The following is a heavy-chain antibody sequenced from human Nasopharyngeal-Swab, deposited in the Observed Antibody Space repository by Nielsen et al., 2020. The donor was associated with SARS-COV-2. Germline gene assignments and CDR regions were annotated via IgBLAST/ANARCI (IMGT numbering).Heavy chain of an antibody. CDR2: IYYSGST. J-gene: IGHJ4*02. V-gene: IGHV4-59*01. D-gene: IGHD2-2*01. Sequence: SETLSLTCTVSGGPMRSYYWNWIRQPPGKGLEWIGYIYYSGSTNYNPSLKSRVTISVDTSENQFSLKLRSVTAADTAVYYCARGASSTRHYFDYWGQGTLVTVSS. CDR3: ARGASSTRHYFDY. CDR1: GGPMRSYY.